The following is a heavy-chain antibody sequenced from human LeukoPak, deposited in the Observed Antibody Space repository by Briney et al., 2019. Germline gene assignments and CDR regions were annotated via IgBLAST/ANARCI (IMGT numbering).Heavy chain of an antibody. CDR2: IYYSGST. D-gene: IGHD3-22*01. J-gene: IGHJ4*02. Sequence: SQTLSLTCTVSGGSISGFYWSWIRQPPGKGLQYIGYIYYSGSTNYNPSLKSRLTISVDTSKNQFSLRLSSVTAADTAVYYCARHYYSSSDYFYFDYWGPGTLVTVSS. V-gene: IGHV4-59*08. CDR3: ARHYYSSSDYFYFDY. CDR1: GGSISGFY.